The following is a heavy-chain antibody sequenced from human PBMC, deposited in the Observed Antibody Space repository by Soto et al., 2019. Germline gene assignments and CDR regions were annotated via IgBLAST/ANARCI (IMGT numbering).Heavy chain of an antibody. V-gene: IGHV3-72*01. CDR2: TRNKANSYTT. D-gene: IGHD1-1*01. CDR3: ASVRLGGTYYFDY. CDR1: GFTFSDHY. J-gene: IGHJ4*02. Sequence: GGSLRLSCAASGFTFSDHYMDWVRQAPGKGLEWVGRTRNKANSYTTEYAASVKGRFTISRDDSKNSLYLQMNSLKTEDTAVYYCASVRLGGTYYFDYWGQGTLVTVSS.